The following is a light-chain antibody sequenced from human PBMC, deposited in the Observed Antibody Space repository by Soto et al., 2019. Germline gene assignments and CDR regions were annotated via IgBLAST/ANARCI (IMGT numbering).Light chain of an antibody. J-gene: IGKJ1*01. Sequence: EIVLAQSPGALSLSPGEGARLSCRAIQSVSTNLACYQQKPGQAPRLLMYGTSTWATGIPARFSGSGSGTEFTLTISSLQSEDFAVYYYQQYNLWPSWTFGPGTKVEI. V-gene: IGKV3-15*01. CDR1: QSVSTN. CDR3: QQYNLWPSWT. CDR2: GTS.